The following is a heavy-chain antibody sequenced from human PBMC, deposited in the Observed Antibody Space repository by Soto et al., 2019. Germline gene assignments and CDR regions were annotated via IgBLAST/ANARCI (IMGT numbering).Heavy chain of an antibody. V-gene: IGHV4-39*01. Sequence: QLQLQESGPGLVKPSETLSLTCTVSRGSISSSTYYWGWIRQPPGKGPEWVGSMYYTGTTYYSPSLKSRVTISVDTSNNRFSLKLTSVTAADTAVYYCARHEPLGPISGRFDYWGQGTLVTVFS. CDR1: RGSISSSTYY. CDR2: MYYTGTT. CDR3: ARHEPLGPISGRFDY. J-gene: IGHJ4*02. D-gene: IGHD3-10*01.